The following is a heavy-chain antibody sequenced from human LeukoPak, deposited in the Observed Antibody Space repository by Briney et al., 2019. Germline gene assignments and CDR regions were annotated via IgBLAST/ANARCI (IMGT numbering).Heavy chain of an antibody. D-gene: IGHD2-2*02. CDR3: AKSGSYCSSTSCHMGIYYYGMDV. CDR2: ISGSGGST. J-gene: IGHJ6*02. Sequence: GGSLRLSCAASGFTFSSYAMSWVRQAPGKGLEWVSAISGSGGSTYYADSVKGRFTISRDNSKNTLYLQMNSLRAEDTAVYYCAKSGSYCSSTSCHMGIYYYGMDVWGQGTTVTVSS. CDR1: GFTFSSYA. V-gene: IGHV3-23*01.